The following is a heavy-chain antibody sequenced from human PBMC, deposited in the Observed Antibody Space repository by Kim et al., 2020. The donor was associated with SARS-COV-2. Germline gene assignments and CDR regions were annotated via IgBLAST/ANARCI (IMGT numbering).Heavy chain of an antibody. CDR1: GFTFSSYA. Sequence: AGSLRLSCAASGFTFSSYAMSWVRQAPGKGLEWVSAISGSGGSTYYAVSVMGRFTISRDNSKNTLSLQMNSLRAEDTAVYYCAKGHWYYDFWSGSPMYSYYYGMDVWGQGTTVTVSS. V-gene: IGHV3-23*01. J-gene: IGHJ6*02. CDR3: AKGHWYYDFWSGSPMYSYYYGMDV. CDR2: ISGSGGST. D-gene: IGHD3-3*01.